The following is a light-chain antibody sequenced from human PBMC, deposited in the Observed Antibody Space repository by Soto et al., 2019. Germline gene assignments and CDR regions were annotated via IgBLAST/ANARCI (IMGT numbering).Light chain of an antibody. Sequence: EIVLTQSPATLSLSPGERATLSCRASQSISNYLAWYQQKPGQAPRLLIYDASTRAAGIPARFSGGGSGTDFSLTISSLDPEDFAVYYCQQRSNWPPVYTFGQGTKVEIK. CDR1: QSISNY. CDR3: QQRSNWPPVYT. CDR2: DAS. J-gene: IGKJ2*01. V-gene: IGKV3-11*01.